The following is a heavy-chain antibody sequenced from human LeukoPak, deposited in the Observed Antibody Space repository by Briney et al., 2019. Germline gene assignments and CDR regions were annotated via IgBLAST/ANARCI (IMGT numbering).Heavy chain of an antibody. V-gene: IGHV1-8*02. D-gene: IGHD3-10*01. J-gene: IGHJ5*02. Sequence: AAVKVSCKASGYTSISYDINWVRQAAGQGLEWMGWMNPNSGNTGYAQKFQGRVTMTRNTSISTAYMELSGLRSDDTAVYYCARGGERANFYGLGSSPNWFDPWGQGTLVTVSS. CDR3: ARGGERANFYGLGSSPNWFDP. CDR2: MNPNSGNT. CDR1: GYTSISYD.